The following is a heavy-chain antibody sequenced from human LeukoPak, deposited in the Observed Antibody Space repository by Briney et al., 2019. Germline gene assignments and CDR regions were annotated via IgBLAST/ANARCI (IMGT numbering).Heavy chain of an antibody. J-gene: IGHJ6*03. CDR3: ARGGGAQYYYYMDV. CDR2: IIPIFGTA. V-gene: IGHV1-69*06. D-gene: IGHD3-16*01. Sequence: GSSVKVSCKASGGTFSSYAISWVRQAPGQGLERMGRIIPIFGTANYAQKFQGRVTITADKSTSTAYMELSSLRSEDTAVYYCARGGGAQYYYYMDVWGKGTTVTVSS. CDR1: GGTFSSYA.